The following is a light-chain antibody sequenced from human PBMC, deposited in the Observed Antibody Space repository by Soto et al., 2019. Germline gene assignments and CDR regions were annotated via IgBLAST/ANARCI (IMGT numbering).Light chain of an antibody. J-gene: IGKJ1*01. CDR2: ASS. CDR3: QQYGISPRT. V-gene: IGKV3-20*01. Sequence: EIVLTQSPGTLSLSPGERATLSCRASESVSGGSLAWYQQRPGQAPRLLIYASSSRATGIPDRFSGSGSGTEFTLTITRLEPEDFAVYYCQQYGISPRTFGQGTKVEIK. CDR1: ESVSGGS.